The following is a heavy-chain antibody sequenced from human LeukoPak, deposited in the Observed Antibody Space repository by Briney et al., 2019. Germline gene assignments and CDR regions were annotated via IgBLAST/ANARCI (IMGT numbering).Heavy chain of an antibody. J-gene: IGHJ4*02. CDR1: GGTFSSYA. Sequence: ASVKVSCKASGGTFSSYAISWVRQAPGQGLEWMGGIIPIFGTSNYAQKFQGRVTITADESTSTAYMELSSLRSEDTAVYYCARYYSGWYYFDYWGQGTLVTVSS. D-gene: IGHD6-19*01. CDR2: IIPIFGTS. V-gene: IGHV1-69*01. CDR3: ARYYSGWYYFDY.